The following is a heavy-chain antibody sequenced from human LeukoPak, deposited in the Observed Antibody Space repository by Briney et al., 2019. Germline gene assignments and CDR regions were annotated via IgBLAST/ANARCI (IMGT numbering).Heavy chain of an antibody. J-gene: IGHJ4*02. CDR2: INHSGST. V-gene: IGHV4-34*01. CDR1: GGSFSGYY. D-gene: IGHD6-13*01. Sequence: PSETLSLTCAVYGGSFSGYYWSWIRQPPGKGLEWIGEINHSGSTDYNPSLKSRVTISVDTSKNQFSLKLSSVTAADTAVYYCAGVDVGSSSWEALDYWGQGTLVTVSS. CDR3: AGVDVGSSSWEALDY.